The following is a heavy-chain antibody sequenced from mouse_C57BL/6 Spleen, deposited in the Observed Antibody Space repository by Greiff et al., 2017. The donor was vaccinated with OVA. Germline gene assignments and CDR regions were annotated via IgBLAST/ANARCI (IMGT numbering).Heavy chain of an antibody. V-gene: IGHV10-1*01. J-gene: IGHJ4*01. Sequence: EVKVVESGGGLVQPKGSLKLSCAASGFSFNTYAMNWVRQAPGQGLDWVARIRSKSNNYATYYADSVKDRFTISRDDSASMLYLQMNNLKTEDTAMYYCVRYYDYEDAMDYWGQGTSVTVSS. CDR2: IRSKSNNYAT. D-gene: IGHD2-4*01. CDR3: VRYYDYEDAMDY. CDR1: GFSFNTYA.